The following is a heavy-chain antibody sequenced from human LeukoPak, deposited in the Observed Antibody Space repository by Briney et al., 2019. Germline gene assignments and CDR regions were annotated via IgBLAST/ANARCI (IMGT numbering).Heavy chain of an antibody. D-gene: IGHD2-15*01. CDR3: ARELGYCSGGSCERNYYFDY. V-gene: IGHV3-20*04. J-gene: IGHJ4*02. Sequence: GGSLRLSCAASGFTFDGYGMSWVRQAPGKGLEWVSGINWNGGSTGYADSVKGRFTISRDNAKNSLYLQMNSVRAEDTALYYCARELGYCSGGSCERNYYFDYWGQGTLVTVSS. CDR2: INWNGGST. CDR1: GFTFDGYG.